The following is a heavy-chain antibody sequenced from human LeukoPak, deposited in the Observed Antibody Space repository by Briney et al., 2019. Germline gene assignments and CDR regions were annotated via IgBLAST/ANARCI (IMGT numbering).Heavy chain of an antibody. J-gene: IGHJ4*02. CDR1: GYSISSGYY. V-gene: IGHV4-38-2*02. D-gene: IGHD6-13*01. CDR2: IYQSGST. Sequence: KPSETLSLTCSVSGYSISSGYYWGWIRQPPGKGLEWIGSIYQSGSTYYNASLKSRVTISVDTSKNQFSLKLSSVTAADTAVYYCARAFAGYIAAAAPDYWGQGTLVTVSS. CDR3: ARAFAGYIAAAAPDY.